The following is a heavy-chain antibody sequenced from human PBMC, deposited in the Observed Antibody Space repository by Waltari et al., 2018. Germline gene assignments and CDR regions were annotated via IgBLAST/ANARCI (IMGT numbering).Heavy chain of an antibody. V-gene: IGHV4-34*01. CDR3: ARAIAARRLNWFDP. J-gene: IGHJ5*02. CDR1: GGSFSGSY. D-gene: IGHD6-25*01. CDR2: ITHSGST. Sequence: QVQLQQWGAGLLKPSETLSLTCAVYGGSFSGSYWRWIRQPPGKGLEWIGEITHSGSTNYNPSLKSRVTISVDTSKNQFSLKLSSVTAADTAVYYCARAIAARRLNWFDPWGQGTLVTVSS.